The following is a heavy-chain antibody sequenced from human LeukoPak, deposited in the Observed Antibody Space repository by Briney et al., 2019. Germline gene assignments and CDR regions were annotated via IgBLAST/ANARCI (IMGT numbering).Heavy chain of an antibody. Sequence: SGGSLRLSCAASGFTFSDYYMSWIRQAPGKGLEWVSYISSSSSYTNYADSVKGRFTIFRDNAKNSLYLLMNSLNAEDTAVYYCARGPAIAAAVSRGGGYYFDYWGQGTLVTVSS. V-gene: IGHV3-11*05. D-gene: IGHD6-13*01. CDR3: ARGPAIAAAVSRGGGYYFDY. J-gene: IGHJ4*02. CDR2: ISSSSSYT. CDR1: GFTFSDYY.